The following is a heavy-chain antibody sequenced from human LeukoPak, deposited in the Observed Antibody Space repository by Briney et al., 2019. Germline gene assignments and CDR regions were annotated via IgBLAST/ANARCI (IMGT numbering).Heavy chain of an antibody. Sequence: GGSLRLSCAASGFTFSSYWMSWVRQAPGKGLEWVANIKEDGSEKHYVDSVKGRFTISRDNAKNSLYLQMNSLRAEDTAVYYWAGGPLIAAACTSWGQGILVTVSS. CDR2: IKEDGSEK. J-gene: IGHJ5*02. CDR1: GFTFSSYW. V-gene: IGHV3-7*01. CDR3: AGGPLIAAACTS. D-gene: IGHD6-13*01.